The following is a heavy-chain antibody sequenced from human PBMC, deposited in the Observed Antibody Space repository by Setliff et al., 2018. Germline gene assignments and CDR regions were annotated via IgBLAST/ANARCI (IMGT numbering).Heavy chain of an antibody. Sequence: PSETLSLTCSVSGGSISSGGYYWGWIRQFPGKGLEWIGNIYHSGSTYSNPSLKSRVTISLDTSKNQCSLNRSSVTAADRAMYYCARVAYPHGGSCRDFDNWGQGTLVTVSS. CDR3: ARVAYPHGGSCRDFDN. CDR1: GGSISSGGYY. V-gene: IGHV4-31*03. J-gene: IGHJ4*02. D-gene: IGHD2-15*01. CDR2: IYHSGST.